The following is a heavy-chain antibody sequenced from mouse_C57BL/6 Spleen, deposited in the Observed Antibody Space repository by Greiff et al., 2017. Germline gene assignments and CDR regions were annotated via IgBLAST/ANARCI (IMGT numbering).Heavy chain of an antibody. J-gene: IGHJ1*03. CDR2: IYPSDSET. V-gene: IGHV1-61*01. D-gene: IGHD2-4*01. CDR3: ASIYYDYGGYFDV. Sequence: QVQLQQPGAELVRPGSSVKLSCKASGYTFTSYWMDWVKQRPGQGLEWIGNIYPSDSETHYNQKFKDKATLAVDKSSSTTYMQLISLTSKNSAVYYSASIYYDYGGYFDVWGTGTTVTVSS. CDR1: GYTFTSYW.